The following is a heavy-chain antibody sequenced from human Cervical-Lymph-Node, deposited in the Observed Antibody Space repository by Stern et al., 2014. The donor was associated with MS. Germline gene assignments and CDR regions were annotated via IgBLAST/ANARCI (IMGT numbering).Heavy chain of an antibody. D-gene: IGHD3-3*01. Sequence: QVQLVQSGAEMKKPGASVKVTCQASGYTFTRSGINWVRQAPGQGLEWMGWISTYTGNTNCAQKFQDRVTLTTDTSTSTVYMELRSLRSDDTAVYYCARESITILGVVHLDYWGQGTLVTVSS. V-gene: IGHV1-18*01. CDR1: GYTFTRSG. CDR3: ARESITILGVVHLDY. CDR2: ISTYTGNT. J-gene: IGHJ4*02.